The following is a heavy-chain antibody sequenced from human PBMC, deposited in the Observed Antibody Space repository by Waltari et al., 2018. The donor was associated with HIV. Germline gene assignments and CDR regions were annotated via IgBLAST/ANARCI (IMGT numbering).Heavy chain of an antibody. CDR1: GYTFTGYY. V-gene: IGHV1-2*02. J-gene: IGHJ4*02. Sequence: QVQLVQSGAEVKKPGASVKVSCKASGYTFTGYYMHWVRQAPGQGLEWMGWINPNRGGTNYAQKFQGRVTMTRDTSISTAYMELSRLRSDDTAVYYCARSPYMGALYPFDYWGQGTLVTVSS. CDR3: ARSPYMGALYPFDY. CDR2: INPNRGGT. D-gene: IGHD1-26*01.